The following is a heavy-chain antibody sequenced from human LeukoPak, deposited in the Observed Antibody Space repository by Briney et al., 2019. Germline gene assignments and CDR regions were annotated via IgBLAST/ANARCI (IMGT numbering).Heavy chain of an antibody. CDR1: GDSVSSNSAA. D-gene: IGHD3-10*01. Sequence: SQTLSLTCAISGDSVSSNSAAWNWIRQSPSRGLEWLGRTYYRSKWYNDYAVSVKSRITINPDTSKNQFSLQLNSVTPEDTAVYYCARGVLLWFGDTYYYYYMDVWGKGITVTVSS. CDR3: ARGVLLWFGDTYYYYYMDV. V-gene: IGHV6-1*01. CDR2: TYYRSKWYN. J-gene: IGHJ6*03.